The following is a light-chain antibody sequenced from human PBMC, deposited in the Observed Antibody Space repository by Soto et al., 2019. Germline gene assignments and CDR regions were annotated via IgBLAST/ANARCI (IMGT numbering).Light chain of an antibody. CDR3: QQAYSFPPIT. CDR2: AAS. CDR1: QGISNW. Sequence: DIQMTQSPSSVSASVGDRVTMTCRASQGISNWLAWYQQKPGKAPKLLIYAASSLQSGVPSRFSCSGSGTDFTLTINNLQPEDFATYYCQQAYSFPPITFGQGTRLEIK. J-gene: IGKJ5*01. V-gene: IGKV1-12*01.